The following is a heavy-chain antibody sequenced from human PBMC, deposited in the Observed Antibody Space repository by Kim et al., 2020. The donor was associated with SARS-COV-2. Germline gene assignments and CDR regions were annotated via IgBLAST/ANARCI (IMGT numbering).Heavy chain of an antibody. V-gene: IGHV3-48*02. CDR2: IDRSGSTI. Sequence: GGSLRLSCAASGFSFFTYGMSWVRQAPGKGLEWVSYIDRSGSTIYYADSVKGRFTTSRDNARDSLYVQMSNLSDEDTALYYCVRGGYYGISTGYYGLFDLWGQGTRVTVSS. D-gene: IGHD3-9*01. CDR3: VRGGYYGISTGYYGLFDL. CDR1: GFSFFTYG. J-gene: IGHJ4*02.